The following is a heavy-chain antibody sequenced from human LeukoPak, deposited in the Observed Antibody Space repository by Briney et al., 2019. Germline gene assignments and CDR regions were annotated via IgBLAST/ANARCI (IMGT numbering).Heavy chain of an antibody. CDR1: GGSFSGYY. CDR3: ASGIAVAGTSYNWFDP. CDR2: INHSGST. V-gene: IGHV4-34*01. Sequence: ETLSLTCAVYGGSFSGYYWSWIRQPPGKGLEWIGEINHSGSTNYNPSLKSRVTISVDTSKNQFSLKLSSVTAADTAVYYCASGIAVAGTSYNWFDPWGQGTLVTVSS. J-gene: IGHJ5*02. D-gene: IGHD6-19*01.